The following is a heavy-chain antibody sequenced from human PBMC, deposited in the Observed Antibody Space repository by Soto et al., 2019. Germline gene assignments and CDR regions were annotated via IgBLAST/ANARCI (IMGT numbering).Heavy chain of an antibody. CDR2: IYHSGST. V-gene: IGHV4-4*02. CDR1: VGSISSSNW. CDR3: AALTIAEADTGRYYYYGMDV. J-gene: IGHJ6*02. Sequence: PSETLSLTCAVSVGSISSSNWWSWVRQPPGKGLEWIGEIYHSGSTNYNPSLKSRVTISVDKSKNQFSLKLSSVTAADTAVYYCAALTIAEADTGRYYYYGMDVWGQGTTVTVSS. D-gene: IGHD6-13*01.